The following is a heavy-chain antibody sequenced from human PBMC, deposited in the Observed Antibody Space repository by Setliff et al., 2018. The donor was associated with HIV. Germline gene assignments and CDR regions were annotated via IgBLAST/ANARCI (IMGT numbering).Heavy chain of an antibody. V-gene: IGHV4-61*02. Sequence: SETLSLTCTVSGGSISSGSYYWSWIRQPAGKGLEWIGRIYTSGSTNYNPSLKSRVTMSVDTSKNQFSLKLSSVTAADTAVYYCARDRAVPWGGSSSPFDYWGQGTLVTVSS. D-gene: IGHD6-6*01. J-gene: IGHJ4*02. CDR2: IYTSGST. CDR1: GGSISSGSYY. CDR3: ARDRAVPWGGSSSPFDY.